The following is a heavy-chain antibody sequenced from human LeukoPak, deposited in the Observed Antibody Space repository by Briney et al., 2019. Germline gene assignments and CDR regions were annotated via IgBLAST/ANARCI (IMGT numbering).Heavy chain of an antibody. CDR1: GGSISSSDYY. J-gene: IGHJ5*02. Sequence: PSETLSLTCTVSGGSISSSDYYWGWLRQPPGKGLEWIGTIFHSATSYYSGTSYFNASLKSRVTISVDTPKNQFSLKMKSVTAADTAVYYCARQEGSTWEYNCFDPWGQGTLVTVSS. V-gene: IGHV4-39*01. CDR3: ARQEGSTWEYNCFDP. CDR2: IFHSATSYYSGTS. D-gene: IGHD6-13*01.